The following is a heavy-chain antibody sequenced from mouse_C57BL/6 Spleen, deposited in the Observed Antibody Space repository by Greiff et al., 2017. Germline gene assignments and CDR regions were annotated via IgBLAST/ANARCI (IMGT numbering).Heavy chain of an antibody. J-gene: IGHJ2*01. Sequence: EVNLVESGGGLVKPGGSLKLSCAAFGFTFSDYGMHWVRQAPEKGLEWVAYISSGSSTIYYADTVKGRFTISRDNAKNTLFLQMTSLRSEDTAMYYCAKSLYAYYFDYWGQGTTLTVSS. CDR2: ISSGSSTI. CDR1: GFTFSDYG. D-gene: IGHD2-12*01. V-gene: IGHV5-17*01. CDR3: AKSLYAYYFDY.